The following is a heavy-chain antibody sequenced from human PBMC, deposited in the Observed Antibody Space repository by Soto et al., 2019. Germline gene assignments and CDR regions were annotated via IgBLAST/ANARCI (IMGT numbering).Heavy chain of an antibody. J-gene: IGHJ6*02. V-gene: IGHV3-11*04. Sequence: QVQLVESGGALVKPGGSLRLSCAASGFAFSDYYMSWIRQAPGKGLEWVSYITGPSTTISYRDGVKGRFTISRDNAKRSLFLQLDRLRDDDTAVYYCARSREPGVHYGLDVWGPGTTVTVSS. CDR3: ARSREPGVHYGLDV. CDR1: GFAFSDYY. CDR2: ITGPSTTI. D-gene: IGHD1-26*01.